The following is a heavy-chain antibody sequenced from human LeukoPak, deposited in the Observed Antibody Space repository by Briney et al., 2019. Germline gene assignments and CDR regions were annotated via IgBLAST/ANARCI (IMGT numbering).Heavy chain of an antibody. CDR2: IYHSGST. CDR3: ASCGGAMDPRFDY. J-gene: IGHJ4*02. V-gene: IGHV4-38-2*02. Sequence: PSETLSLTCTVSGYSISSGYYWGWIRQPPGKGLEWIGSIYHSGSTYYNPSLKSRVTISLDTSNNQFSLRVTSVTAADTAVYYCASCGGAMDPRFDYWGQGSLVTVYS. D-gene: IGHD3-10*01. CDR1: GYSISSGYY.